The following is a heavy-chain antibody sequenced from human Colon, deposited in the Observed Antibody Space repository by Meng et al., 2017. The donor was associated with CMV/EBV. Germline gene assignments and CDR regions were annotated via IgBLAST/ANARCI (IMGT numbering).Heavy chain of an antibody. CDR2: IISDESTT. CDR3: AKDSSSVGGYFDY. V-gene: IGHV3-74*01. CDR1: GLSFSRYW. D-gene: IGHD6-6*01. J-gene: IGHJ4*02. Sequence: GESLKISCAASGLSFSRYWMHWVRQAPGKGLVWVSRIISDESTTIYADSLNGRFTISRDNAKNILYLQMNSLRAEDTALYYCAKDSSSVGGYFDYWGQGTLVTVSS.